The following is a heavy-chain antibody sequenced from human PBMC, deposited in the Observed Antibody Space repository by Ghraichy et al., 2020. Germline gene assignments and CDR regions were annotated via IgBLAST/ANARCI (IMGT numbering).Heavy chain of an antibody. V-gene: IGHV3-48*01. CDR2: ISSSSSTI. CDR3: ARDYYDILTGYSPFAY. D-gene: IGHD3-9*01. J-gene: IGHJ4*02. Sequence: GESLNISCAASGFTFSSYSMNWVRQAPGKGLEWVSYISSSSSTIYYADSVKGRFTISRDNAKNSLYLQMNSLRAEDTAVYYCARDYYDILTGYSPFAYWGQGTLVTVSS. CDR1: GFTFSSYS.